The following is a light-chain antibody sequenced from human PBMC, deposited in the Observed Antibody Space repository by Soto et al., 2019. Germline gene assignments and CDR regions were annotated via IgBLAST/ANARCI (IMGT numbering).Light chain of an antibody. Sequence: QSALIQPASVSGSPGQSITISCTGTSSDVGGYNFVSWYQRHPGKAPKLMIYDVTNRPSGVSNRFSGSKSGTTASLTISGLQAEDEAYYYCCSYTTSSALVFGGGTKLTVL. J-gene: IGLJ2*01. CDR3: CSYTTSSALV. V-gene: IGLV2-14*01. CDR1: SSDVGGYNF. CDR2: DVT.